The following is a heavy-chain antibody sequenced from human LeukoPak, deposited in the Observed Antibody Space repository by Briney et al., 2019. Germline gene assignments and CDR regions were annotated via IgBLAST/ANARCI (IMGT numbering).Heavy chain of an antibody. J-gene: IGHJ5*02. D-gene: IGHD3-10*01. V-gene: IGHV1-18*01. CDR2: ISAYNGNS. CDR3: VRCGAFDP. Sequence: ASVTASCKASGYNFTTYGIKWLLQAPGQGLEWMGWISAYNGNSNSAQKFQGRVTMTTEISTSTAYMELRNLTSDDSAVYYCVRCGAFDPWGQGTLVTVSS. CDR1: GYNFTTYG.